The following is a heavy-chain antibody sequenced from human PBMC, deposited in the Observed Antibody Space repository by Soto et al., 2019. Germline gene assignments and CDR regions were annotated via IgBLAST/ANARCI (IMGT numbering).Heavy chain of an antibody. CDR2: INHSGST. J-gene: IGHJ4*02. CDR3: AIPSRVTTVGYFDY. D-gene: IGHD4-17*01. Sequence: NPSETLSLTCAVYGGSFSGYYWSWIRQPPGKGLEWIGEINHSGSTNYNPSLKSRVTISVDTSKNQFSLKLSSVTAADTAVYYCAIPSRVTTVGYFDYWGQGTLDTVSS. V-gene: IGHV4-34*01. CDR1: GGSFSGYY.